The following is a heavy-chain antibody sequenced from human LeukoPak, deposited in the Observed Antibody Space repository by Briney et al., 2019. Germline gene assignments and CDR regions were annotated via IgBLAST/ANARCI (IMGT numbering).Heavy chain of an antibody. D-gene: IGHD6-19*01. Sequence: PGGSLRLSCAASGFTFSSYEMNWVRQAPGKGLEWVSYISSSGSTIYYADSVKGRFTISRDNAKNSLYLQMNSLRAEDTAVYYCARAGIAVAGTDYYYMDVWGKGTTVTISS. V-gene: IGHV3-48*03. J-gene: IGHJ6*03. CDR1: GFTFSSYE. CDR2: ISSSGSTI. CDR3: ARAGIAVAGTDYYYMDV.